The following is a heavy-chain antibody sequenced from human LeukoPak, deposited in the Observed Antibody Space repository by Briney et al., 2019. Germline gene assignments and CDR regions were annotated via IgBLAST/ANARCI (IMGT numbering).Heavy chain of an antibody. V-gene: IGHV4-39*07. Sequence: PSETLSLTCNVSGGSIRSSSYYWGWIRQPPGKGLEWIGSIYYSGSTYYNPSLKSRVTISVDTSKNQFSLKLSSVTAADTAVYYCGRELDWAPIDYWGQGTLVTVSS. CDR3: GRELDWAPIDY. D-gene: IGHD3-9*01. J-gene: IGHJ4*02. CDR1: GGSIRSSSYY. CDR2: IYYSGST.